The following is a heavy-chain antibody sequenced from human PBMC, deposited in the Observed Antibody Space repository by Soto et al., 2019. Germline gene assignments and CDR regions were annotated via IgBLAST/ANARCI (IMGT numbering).Heavy chain of an antibody. Sequence: SETLSLTCTVSGGSISSGGYYWSWIRQHPGKGLEWIGYIYYSGSTYYNPSLKSRVTISVDTSKNQFSLKLSSVTAADTAVYYCASLGINYKDAFDIWGQGTMVTVSS. CDR1: GGSISSGGYY. CDR2: IYYSGST. D-gene: IGHD1-1*01. CDR3: ASLGINYKDAFDI. J-gene: IGHJ3*02. V-gene: IGHV4-31*03.